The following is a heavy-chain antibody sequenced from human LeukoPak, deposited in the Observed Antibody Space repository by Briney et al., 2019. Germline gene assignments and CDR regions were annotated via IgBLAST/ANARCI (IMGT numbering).Heavy chain of an antibody. J-gene: IGHJ5*02. CDR1: GFTFSSYW. CDR2: VKQDGSEN. D-gene: IGHD1-14*01. CDR3: ATGPRNDP. V-gene: IGHV3-7*03. Sequence: GGSLRLSCAASGFTFSSYWMSWVRQAPGKGLEWVANVKQDGSENYYVDSVKGRFTISRDNAKNSLYLQMNSLRAEDTAVYFCATGPRNDPWGQGTLVTVSS.